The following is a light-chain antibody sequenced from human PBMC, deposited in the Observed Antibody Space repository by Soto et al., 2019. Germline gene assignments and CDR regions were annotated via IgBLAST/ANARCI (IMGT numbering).Light chain of an antibody. CDR2: GAS. J-gene: IGKJ1*01. CDR1: HSVTSSY. CDR3: QQHGSSPRT. V-gene: IGKV3-20*01. Sequence: ESVLTQSPGTLSLSPGERATLSCRASHSVTSSYLAWYQQNPGQAPRLLIYGASSRATGIPDRFSGSGSGTDFSLTISRLEPEDFAVYYCQQHGSSPRTFGQGTRVEIK.